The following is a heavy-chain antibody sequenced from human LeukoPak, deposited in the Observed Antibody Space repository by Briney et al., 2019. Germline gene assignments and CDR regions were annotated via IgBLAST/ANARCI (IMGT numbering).Heavy chain of an antibody. D-gene: IGHD6-19*01. Sequence: SETLSLTCAVYGGSFSGYYWSWIRQPPGKGLEWIGEINHSGSTNYNPSLKSRVTISVDTSKNQFSLKLSSVTAADTAVYYCARGRARSGWCRRPDLNWFDPWGQGTLVTVSS. CDR2: INHSGST. CDR3: ARGRARSGWCRRPDLNWFDP. CDR1: GGSFSGYY. V-gene: IGHV4-34*01. J-gene: IGHJ5*02.